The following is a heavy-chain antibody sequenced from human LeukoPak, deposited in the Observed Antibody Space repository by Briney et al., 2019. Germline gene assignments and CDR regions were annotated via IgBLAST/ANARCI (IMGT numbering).Heavy chain of an antibody. D-gene: IGHD3-22*01. CDR1: GFTFSDYY. J-gene: IGHJ6*03. V-gene: IGHV3-11*04. Sequence: GGSLRLSCAASGFTFSDYYMSWIRQAPGKGLEWVSYISSSGSTIYYADSVKGRFTISRDNAKNSLYLQMNSLRAEDTAVYYCARDLMDYYDSSGPLYYYYYMDVWGKGTTVTVSS. CDR2: ISSSGSTI. CDR3: ARDLMDYYDSSGPLYYYYYMDV.